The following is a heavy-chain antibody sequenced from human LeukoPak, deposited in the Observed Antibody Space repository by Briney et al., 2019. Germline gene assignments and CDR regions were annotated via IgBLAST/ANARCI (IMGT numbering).Heavy chain of an antibody. J-gene: IGHJ4*02. Sequence: PGGSLRLSCAASGFTFSNYDMHWLRQAPGKGLEWVSYISSSDTYTNYADSVKGRFTISRDNAKNSLYLQMNSLRAEDTAVYYCARGPYSSGSSADYWGQGTLVTVSS. CDR2: ISSSDTYT. CDR1: GFTFSNYD. V-gene: IGHV3-11*06. CDR3: ARGPYSSGSSADY. D-gene: IGHD6-19*01.